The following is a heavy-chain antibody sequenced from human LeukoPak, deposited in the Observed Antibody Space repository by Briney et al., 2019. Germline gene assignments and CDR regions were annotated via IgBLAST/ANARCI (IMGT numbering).Heavy chain of an antibody. CDR3: ARGASSGATMDV. V-gene: IGHV1-69*13. Sequence: SVTVSSTPSVGTFTSYAISWVRQAPGQGLEWMGGIIPIFGTANYAQKFQGRVTITADESTSTAYMELSSLRSEDTAVYYCARGASSGATMDVWGKGTTVTVSS. J-gene: IGHJ6*03. CDR1: VGTFTSYA. CDR2: IIPIFGTA. D-gene: IGHD6-19*01.